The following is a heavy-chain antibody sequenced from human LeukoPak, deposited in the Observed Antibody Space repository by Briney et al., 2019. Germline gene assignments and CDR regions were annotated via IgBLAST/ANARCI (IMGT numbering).Heavy chain of an antibody. J-gene: IGHJ4*02. V-gene: IGHV3-48*01. CDR3: VRVKGTYFDY. CDR1: GFPLRSYS. Sequence: GGSLRLSCVASGFPLRSYSINWIRQAPGKGLEWVSYISPSSGNIYYLDSVQGRFTVSRDNDRNSLFLQIDSPTAEDTAVYFCVRVKGTYFDYWGQGALVTVSS. D-gene: IGHD1-1*01. CDR2: ISPSSGNI.